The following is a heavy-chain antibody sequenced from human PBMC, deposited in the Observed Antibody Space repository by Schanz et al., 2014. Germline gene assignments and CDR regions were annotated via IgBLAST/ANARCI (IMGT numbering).Heavy chain of an antibody. Sequence: QAQLVESGGGVVQPGRSLRLSCVASGFTFISYDIHWVRQAPGKGLEWVAVILDDGSNHYYPDSVKGRFTISRDNSKNTLYLQMNSLRADDTAVYYCAKDLYNYGIFDSWGQGTLVTVSS. V-gene: IGHV3-33*05. CDR1: GFTFISYD. D-gene: IGHD3-16*01. J-gene: IGHJ5*01. CDR2: ILDDGSNH. CDR3: AKDLYNYGIFDS.